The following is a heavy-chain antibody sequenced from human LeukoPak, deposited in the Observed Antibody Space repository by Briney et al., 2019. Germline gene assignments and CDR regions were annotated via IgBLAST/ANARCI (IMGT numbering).Heavy chain of an antibody. CDR3: ARDVSSTPNWEFDY. D-gene: IGHD1-26*01. J-gene: IGHJ4*02. Sequence: ASVKVSCKTSGYTIADYFIHWVRQAPGQGLEWMGRINANSGGTEYQQKFQGRVTMTRDTSISTAYVEVNWLISDDTAIYYCARDVSSTPNWEFDYWGQGTLVTVSS. CDR1: GYTIADYF. CDR2: INANSGGT. V-gene: IGHV1-2*06.